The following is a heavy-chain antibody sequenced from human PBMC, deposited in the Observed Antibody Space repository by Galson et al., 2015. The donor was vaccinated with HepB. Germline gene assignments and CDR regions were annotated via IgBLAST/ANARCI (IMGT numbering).Heavy chain of an antibody. CDR2: VSRDGRNGIGT. D-gene: IGHD5-24*01. CDR1: GFTFRDYA. Sequence: SLRLSCAASGFTFRDYAMHWVRQAPGKGLEHIAAVSRDGRNGIGTYYPAFMKGRFTISRDDSRNILSLQMSSLTPEDTAIYYCVREMATATGGTFDCWGQGTLVTVSS. J-gene: IGHJ4*02. CDR3: VREMATATGGTFDC. V-gene: IGHV3-64*02.